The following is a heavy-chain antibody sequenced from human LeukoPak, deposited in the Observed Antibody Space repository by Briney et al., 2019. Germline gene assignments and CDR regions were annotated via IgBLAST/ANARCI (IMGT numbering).Heavy chain of an antibody. Sequence: SGPTLVNPTQPLTLTCTFSGFSLRTSGVGVGWIRQPPGKALEWLALIYWDDDKRYSPSLKSRLTITKDTSKNQVVLTMTNMDPVDTATYYCAHVPFYDILTGYYHFDYWGQGTLVTVSS. J-gene: IGHJ4*02. CDR2: IYWDDDK. CDR3: AHVPFYDILTGYYHFDY. V-gene: IGHV2-5*02. D-gene: IGHD3-9*01. CDR1: GFSLRTSGVG.